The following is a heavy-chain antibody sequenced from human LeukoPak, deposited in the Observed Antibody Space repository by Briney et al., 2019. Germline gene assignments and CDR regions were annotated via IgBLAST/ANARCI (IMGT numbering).Heavy chain of an antibody. V-gene: IGHV1-2*02. Sequence: ASVKVSCKASGYTFTGYYMHWVRQAPGQGLEWMGWINPNSGGTNYAQKFQGRVTMTRDTSISTAYMELSRLRSDDTAVYYCARGVSRKLETKGRDYYYYYYMDVWGKGTTVTVSS. CDR1: GYTFTGYY. CDR2: INPNSGGT. CDR3: ARGVSRKLETKGRDYYYYYYMDV. D-gene: IGHD1-1*01. J-gene: IGHJ6*03.